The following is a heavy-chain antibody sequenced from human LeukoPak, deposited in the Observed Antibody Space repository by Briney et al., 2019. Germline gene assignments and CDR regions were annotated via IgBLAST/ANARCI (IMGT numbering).Heavy chain of an antibody. D-gene: IGHD1-1*01. J-gene: IGHJ5*02. CDR1: GGSISTYY. CDR3: ARGFHTDHTNYFDP. V-gene: IGHV4-59*12. Sequence: SETLSLTCTVSGGSISTYYWSWIRQPPGKGLEWIGEIYHGGTTNYNPSLKSRVTISLERSKNQFSLKLTSVTAADTAVYYCARGFHTDHTNYFDPWGQGTLVTVSP. CDR2: IYHGGTT.